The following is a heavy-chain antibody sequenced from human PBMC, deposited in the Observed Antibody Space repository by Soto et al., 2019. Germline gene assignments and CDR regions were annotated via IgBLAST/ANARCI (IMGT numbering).Heavy chain of an antibody. CDR2: IRSKAYGGTT. J-gene: IGHJ3*02. CDR1: GFRFGDYV. Sequence: EVQLVESGGGLVQPGRSLRLSCLGTGFRFGDYVVSWFRQAPGKGLEWGGIIRSKAYGGTTEYAASVKGRFTISRDDSKNIAYLQMNSLRIEDTALYYCSRVGDIVVSDAFDIWGQGTMVIVSS. V-gene: IGHV3-49*03. D-gene: IGHD3-16*01. CDR3: SRVGDIVVSDAFDI.